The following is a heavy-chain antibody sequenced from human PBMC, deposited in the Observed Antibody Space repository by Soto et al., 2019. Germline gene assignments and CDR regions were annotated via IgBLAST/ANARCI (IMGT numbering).Heavy chain of an antibody. D-gene: IGHD2-21*01. CDR2: IYYSGST. J-gene: IGHJ5*02. V-gene: IGHV4-59*08. Sequence: QVQLHLSGPGLVKTSETLSHTCTVSGGSMSSYYWSWIRQPPGEGLEWIGCIYYSGSTNYNPSLKSRVTISVDTSKKQLSLKLTSVTAADTALYYCARRTASVEGWFDPWGQGTLVTVSS. CDR1: GGSMSSYY. CDR3: ARRTASVEGWFDP.